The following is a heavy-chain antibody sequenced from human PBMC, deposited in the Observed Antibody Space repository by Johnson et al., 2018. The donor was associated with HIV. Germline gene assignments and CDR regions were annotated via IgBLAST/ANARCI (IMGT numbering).Heavy chain of an antibody. CDR3: ARDQTGVTTI. CDR2: MSYDGSNK. V-gene: IGHV3-30-3*01. J-gene: IGHJ3*02. Sequence: QMQLVESGGGVVQPGRSLRLSCAASGFTFSSYAMHWVRQAPGKGLEWVAIMSYDGSNKYYADSVKGRFTISRDNSKNTLYLQMNSLRAEDTAVYYCARDQTGVTTIWGQGTMVTVSS. D-gene: IGHD7-27*01. CDR1: GFTFSSYA.